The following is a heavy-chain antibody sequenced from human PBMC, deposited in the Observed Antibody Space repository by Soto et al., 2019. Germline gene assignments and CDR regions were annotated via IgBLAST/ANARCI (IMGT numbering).Heavy chain of an antibody. CDR2: ISARGGSS. CDR1: GFSFSSYA. D-gene: IGHD5-12*01. V-gene: IGHV3-23*01. CDR3: AKGSIEYSASVDN. J-gene: IGHJ4*02. Sequence: VQLLESGGGLVQPGGSLRPSCAASGFSFSSYAMVWVRQAPGKGLEGVSVISARGGSSYFADSVKGRFNISRDNSKNVLSLEMNSLRADDTAIYFCAKGSIEYSASVDNWGQGTLVLVSS.